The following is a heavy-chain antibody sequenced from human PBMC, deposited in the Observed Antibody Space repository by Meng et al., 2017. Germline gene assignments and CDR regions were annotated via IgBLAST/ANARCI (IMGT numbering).Heavy chain of an antibody. CDR3: AKEGADY. Sequence: GESLKISCAASGFTFSSYAMHWVRQAPGKGLEWVAVISYDGSNEYYADSVKGRFTISRDNSKNTLYLQMNSLRAEDTAVYYCAKEGADYWGQGTLVTVSS. V-gene: IGHV3-30*04. D-gene: IGHD4/OR15-4a*01. J-gene: IGHJ4*02. CDR1: GFTFSSYA. CDR2: ISYDGSNE.